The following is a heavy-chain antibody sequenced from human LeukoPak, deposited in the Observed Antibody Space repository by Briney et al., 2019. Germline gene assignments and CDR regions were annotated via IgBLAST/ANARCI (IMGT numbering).Heavy chain of an antibody. J-gene: IGHJ4*02. CDR1: GFTVSGHY. CDR3: ARNKGVYGSGSYDY. CDR2: INSGGTT. V-gene: IGHV3-53*01. D-gene: IGHD3-10*01. Sequence: PGGSLRLSCAASGFTVSGHYWSWVRQAPGKGLEWVSQINSGGTTYYADSVKGRFTISRDSSKNTLYLQMNSLRAEDTAVYHCARNKGVYGSGSYDYWGQGTLVTVSS.